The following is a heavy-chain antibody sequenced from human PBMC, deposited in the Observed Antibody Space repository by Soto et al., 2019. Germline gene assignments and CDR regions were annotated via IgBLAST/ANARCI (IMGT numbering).Heavy chain of an antibody. J-gene: IGHJ5*02. CDR3: ARGFRVAATRWWFDP. D-gene: IGHD2-15*01. CDR2: ISTYNGNT. CDR1: GYSFTSYL. V-gene: IGHV1-18*01. Sequence: ASLNVSCKASGYSFTSYLISLVRQAHEQGLEWMGWISTYNGNTNYAQKLQGRVTMTTDTSTSTAYMELRSLRSDDTAVYYCARGFRVAATRWWFDPWGQGTLVTV.